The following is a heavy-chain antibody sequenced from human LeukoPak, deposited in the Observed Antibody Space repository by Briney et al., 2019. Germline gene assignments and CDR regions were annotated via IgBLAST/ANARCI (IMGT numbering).Heavy chain of an antibody. CDR2: IYTSGSA. D-gene: IGHD2-2*01. CDR3: ARDSLPETDIVVVPAAEYYYYGMDV. V-gene: IGHV4-4*07. J-gene: IGHJ6*02. Sequence: PSETLSLTCTVSGGSISSYYWSWIRQPAGKGLEWIGRIYTSGSANYNPSLKSRVTMSVDTSKNQFSPKLSSVTAADTAVYYCARDSLPETDIVVVPAAEYYYYGMDVWGQGTTVTVSS. CDR1: GGSISSYY.